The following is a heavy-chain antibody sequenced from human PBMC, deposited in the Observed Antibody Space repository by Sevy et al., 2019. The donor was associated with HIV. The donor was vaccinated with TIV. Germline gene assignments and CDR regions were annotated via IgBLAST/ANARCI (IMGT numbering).Heavy chain of an antibody. D-gene: IGHD6-13*01. CDR2: ISFDGSNK. CDR1: RFTFTSYA. CDR3: AREGPEYSSRTWDYYGMDV. J-gene: IGHJ6*02. Sequence: GGCLRLSCAASRFTFTSYAMHWVRQAPGKGLEWVAIISFDGSNKYYADSVKGRFTISRDNSKNTLYLQMNSLRPEDTAAYYCAREGPEYSSRTWDYYGMDVWGHGTTVTVSS. V-gene: IGHV3-30-3*01.